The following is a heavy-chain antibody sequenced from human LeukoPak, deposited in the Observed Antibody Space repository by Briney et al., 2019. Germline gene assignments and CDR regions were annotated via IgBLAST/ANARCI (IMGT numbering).Heavy chain of an antibody. CDR1: GFTFSSYA. CDR3: AKDLLKYSSSSAFDY. Sequence: GGSLRLSCAASGFTSGFTFSSYAMSWVRQAPGKGLEWVSANSGGGGSTYYADPVKGRFTISRDNSENTLYLQMNSLRAEDTAVYYCAKDLLKYSSSSAFDYWGQGTLVTVSS. J-gene: IGHJ4*02. V-gene: IGHV3-23*01. D-gene: IGHD6-6*01. CDR2: NSGGGGST.